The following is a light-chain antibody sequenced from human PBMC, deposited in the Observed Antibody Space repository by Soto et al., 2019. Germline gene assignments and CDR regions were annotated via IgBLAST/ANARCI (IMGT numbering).Light chain of an antibody. V-gene: IGLV2-14*01. J-gene: IGLJ1*01. CDR3: SSYTSDSTYV. Sequence: QSVLTQPASVSGSPGQSITISCTGTSTDVGRYNYVSWYQQHLGKAPKLMIYDVSNRPSGVSSRFSGSKSGITASLTISGLQAEDEADYYCSSYTSDSTYVFGTGTKLTVL. CDR2: DVS. CDR1: STDVGRYNY.